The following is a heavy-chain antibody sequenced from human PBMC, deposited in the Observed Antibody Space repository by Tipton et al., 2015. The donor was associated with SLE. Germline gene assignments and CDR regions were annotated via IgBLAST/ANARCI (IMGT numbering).Heavy chain of an antibody. CDR1: GGSISSHY. V-gene: IGHV4-59*08. CDR2: IYYSGST. CDR3: ARYHYDSSGLD. J-gene: IGHJ4*02. D-gene: IGHD3-22*01. Sequence: TLSLTCTVSGGSISSHYWSWIRQPPGKGLEWIGYIYYSGSTNYNPSLKSRVTISVDTPKNLFSLKLSAVTAADTAVYYCARYHYDSSGLDWGQGTLVTVSS.